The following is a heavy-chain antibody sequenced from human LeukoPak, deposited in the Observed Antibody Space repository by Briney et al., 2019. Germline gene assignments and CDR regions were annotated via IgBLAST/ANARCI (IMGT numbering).Heavy chain of an antibody. Sequence: GGSLRLSCAASGFTFSSYWMSWVRQAPGKGLEWVANLKQDGSEKYYVDSVKGRFTISRDNAKNSLYLQMNSLRAEDTAVYYCARVPRYFDWSYYNDYWGQGTLVTVSS. D-gene: IGHD3-9*01. J-gene: IGHJ4*02. CDR3: ARVPRYFDWSYYNDY. CDR1: GFTFSSYW. CDR2: LKQDGSEK. V-gene: IGHV3-7*03.